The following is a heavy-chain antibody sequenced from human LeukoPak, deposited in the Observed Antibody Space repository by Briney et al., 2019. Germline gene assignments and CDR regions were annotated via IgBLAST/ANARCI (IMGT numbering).Heavy chain of an antibody. CDR2: IYHSGST. CDR3: ASWGEMATIFDY. CDR1: GGSFNGYY. Sequence: PSETLSLTCTVYGGSFNGYYWSWIRQPPGKGLEWIGYIYHSGSTYYNPSLKSRVTISVDRSKNQFSLKLSSVTAADTAVYYCASWGEMATIFDYWGQGTLVTVSS. D-gene: IGHD5-24*01. J-gene: IGHJ4*02. V-gene: IGHV4-34*01.